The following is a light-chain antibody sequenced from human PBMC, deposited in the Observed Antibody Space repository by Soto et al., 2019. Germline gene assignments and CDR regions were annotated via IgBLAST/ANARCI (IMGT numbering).Light chain of an antibody. J-gene: IGKJ2*01. CDR2: DAS. V-gene: IGKV3-11*01. CDR3: QQRSNWPQYT. CDR1: QSVSSY. Sequence: EIVLTQSPATLSLSPGERATLSCRASQSVSSYLAWYQQKPGQAPRLLIYDASNRATGIPARFSGSGSGTDFTLTISSLEPEDFVVCYCQQRSNWPQYTFGQGTKLEIK.